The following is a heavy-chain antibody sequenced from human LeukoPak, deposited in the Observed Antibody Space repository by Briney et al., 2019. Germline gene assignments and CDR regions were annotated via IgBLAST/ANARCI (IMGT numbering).Heavy chain of an antibody. V-gene: IGHV4-34*01. D-gene: IGHD6-19*01. Sequence: SETLSLTCTVSGGSISSYYWSWIRQPPGKGLEWIGEINHSGSTNYNPSLKSRVTISVDTSKNQFSLKLSSVTAADTAVYYCARPIRAAGSDAFDIWGQGTMVTVSS. CDR1: GGSISSYY. CDR2: INHSGST. CDR3: ARPIRAAGSDAFDI. J-gene: IGHJ3*02.